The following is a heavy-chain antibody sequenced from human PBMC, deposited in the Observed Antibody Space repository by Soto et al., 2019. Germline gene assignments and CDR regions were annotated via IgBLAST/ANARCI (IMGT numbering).Heavy chain of an antibody. D-gene: IGHD1-20*01. J-gene: IGHJ4*02. CDR2: IHTGNGDT. Sequence: ASVKVSCKTSGYIFTSSPLNWFRQAPGQRPEWVGWIHTGNGDTKYSQKFQGRLTLTRDTSASTGYMELSSLRSEDTALYYCVRDHNWAFDYWAPGTLVTVSS. V-gene: IGHV1-3*04. CDR1: GYIFTSSP. CDR3: VRDHNWAFDY.